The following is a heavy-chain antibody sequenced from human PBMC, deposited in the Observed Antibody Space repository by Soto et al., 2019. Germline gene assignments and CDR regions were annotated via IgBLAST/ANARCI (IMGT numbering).Heavy chain of an antibody. J-gene: IGHJ4*02. Sequence: GGSLRLSCAASGCTVSSNYISWVRQAPGKGLEWVSVIYSGGSTYYADSVKGRFTISRDNSKNTLYLQMNSLRAEDTAVYYCASLFSSIAARPDDYWGQGTLVTVSS. CDR2: IYSGGST. D-gene: IGHD6-6*01. CDR3: ASLFSSIAARPDDY. CDR1: GCTVSSNY. V-gene: IGHV3-53*01.